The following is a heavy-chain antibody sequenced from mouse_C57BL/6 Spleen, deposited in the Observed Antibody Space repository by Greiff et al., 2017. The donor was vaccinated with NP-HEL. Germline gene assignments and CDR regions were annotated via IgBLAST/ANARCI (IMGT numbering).Heavy chain of an antibody. D-gene: IGHD2-3*01. CDR2: IDPSDSYT. V-gene: IGHV1-50*01. CDR3: ARKEGGYFWFAY. J-gene: IGHJ3*01. Sequence: VQLQQPGAELVKPGASVKLSCKASGYTFTSYWMQWVKQRPGQGLEWIGEIDPSDSYTNYNQKFKGKATLTVDTSSSTAYMQLSSLTSEDSAVYYCARKEGGYFWFAYWGQGTLVTVSA. CDR1: GYTFTSYW.